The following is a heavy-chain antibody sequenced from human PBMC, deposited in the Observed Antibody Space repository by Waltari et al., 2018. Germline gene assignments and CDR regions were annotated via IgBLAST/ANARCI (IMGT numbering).Heavy chain of an antibody. J-gene: IGHJ4*02. D-gene: IGHD4-17*01. CDR3: NRGPPTEITSD. Sequence: EVQLVESGGGLVQSGRSLRLSCTASGFTLGVYAMTWVRQAPGKGLEWVGFIRSKSLGGTTEYAASVKGRFIISRDDSKSIAYLQMNSLKTEDTAVYYCNRGPPTEITSDWGQGTLVTVSS. CDR1: GFTLGVYA. V-gene: IGHV3-49*04. CDR2: IRSKSLGGTT.